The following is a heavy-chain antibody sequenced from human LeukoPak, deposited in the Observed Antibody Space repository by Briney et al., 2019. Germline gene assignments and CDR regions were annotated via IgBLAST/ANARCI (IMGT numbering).Heavy chain of an antibody. D-gene: IGHD3-10*01. CDR3: ASLLCYGDLIDHFGMDV. J-gene: IGHJ6*04. V-gene: IGHV1-24*01. CDR1: GHSLTELS. Sequence: ASVKVSCKVSGHSLTELSMHWVRQAPGKGLEWMGGFDPESGETVYAQKFQARFTMTEGAPTDTVYMELSSLKLEDTAVYYCASLLCYGDLIDHFGMDVWGKGTTVIVSS. CDR2: FDPESGET.